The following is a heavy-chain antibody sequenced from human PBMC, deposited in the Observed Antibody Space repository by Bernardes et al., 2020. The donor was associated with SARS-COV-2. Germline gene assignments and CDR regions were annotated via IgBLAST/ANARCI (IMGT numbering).Heavy chain of an antibody. J-gene: IGHJ4*02. CDR1: GGSISSGSYY. D-gene: IGHD6-19*01. Sequence: SETLSLTCIVSGGSISSGSYYWSWIRQPAGKGLEWIGHIYTSGSTNYKPSLKSRVTISVDTSKNQFSLKLSSVTAADTAVYYCARAKWLAPFDHWGQGTLVTVSS. CDR3: ARAKWLAPFDH. CDR2: IYTSGST. V-gene: IGHV4-61*09.